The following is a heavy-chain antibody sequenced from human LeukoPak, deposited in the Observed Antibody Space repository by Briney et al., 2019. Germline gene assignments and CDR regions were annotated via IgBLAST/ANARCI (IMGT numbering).Heavy chain of an antibody. V-gene: IGHV1-2*02. Sequence: GASVKVSCKASGYTFTSYYMHWVRQAPGQGLEWMGWINPNSGGTNYAQKFQGRVTMTRDTSISTAYMELSRLRSDDTAVYYCARVAYTAMVTFFDYWGQGTLVTVSS. CDR2: INPNSGGT. D-gene: IGHD5-18*01. CDR3: ARVAYTAMVTFFDY. CDR1: GYTFTSYY. J-gene: IGHJ4*02.